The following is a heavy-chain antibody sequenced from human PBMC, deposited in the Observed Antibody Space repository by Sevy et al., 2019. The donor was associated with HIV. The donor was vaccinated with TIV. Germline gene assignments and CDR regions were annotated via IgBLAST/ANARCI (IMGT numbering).Heavy chain of an antibody. CDR2: ISTSGSTI. D-gene: IGHD2-21*02. V-gene: IGHV3-48*04. J-gene: IGHJ4*02. CDR3: VRDWDAKFSYGDSDPAVDC. Sequence: GGSLRLSCVASGFSFIHENMNWVRQAPGKGLEWLSYISTSGSTIYQADSVKGRLTISRDNAKNSLFLQMNSLRVEDTAIYYCVRDWDAKFSYGDSDPAVDCWGQGTLVTVSS. CDR1: GFSFIHEN.